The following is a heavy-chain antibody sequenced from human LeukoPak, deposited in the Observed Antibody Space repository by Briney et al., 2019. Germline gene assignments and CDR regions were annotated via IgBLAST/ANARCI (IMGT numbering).Heavy chain of an antibody. CDR2: IYHSGST. Sequence: SETLSLTCTVSGGSISSGGYYWSWIRQPPGKGLEWIGYIYHSGSTYYNPSLKSRVTISVDRSKNQFSLKLSSVTAADTAVYYCARGLRLNGKYQLLTEAFDIWGQGTMVTVSS. J-gene: IGHJ3*02. V-gene: IGHV4-30-2*01. D-gene: IGHD2-2*01. CDR3: ARGLRLNGKYQLLTEAFDI. CDR1: GGSISSGGYY.